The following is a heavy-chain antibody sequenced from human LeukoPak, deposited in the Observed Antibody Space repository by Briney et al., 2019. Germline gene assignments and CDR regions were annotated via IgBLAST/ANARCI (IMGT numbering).Heavy chain of an antibody. CDR3: AKQGLVPATAGD. Sequence: GGSLRLSCAASGFTFSTSVMHWVRQAPGKGLEWLSFIRFDGSEKYYADSVKARFSISRDNSMNTLYLQMNSLRPEDTAVYYCAKQGLVPATAGDWGQGTLVTVSS. CDR1: GFTFSTSV. D-gene: IGHD2-2*01. CDR2: IRFDGSEK. V-gene: IGHV3-30*02. J-gene: IGHJ4*02.